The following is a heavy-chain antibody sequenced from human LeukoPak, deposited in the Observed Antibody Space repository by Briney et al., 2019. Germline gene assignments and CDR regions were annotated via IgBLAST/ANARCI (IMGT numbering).Heavy chain of an antibody. V-gene: IGHV3-7*02. Sequence: GGSLRLSCAASGLTFSSYWMAWVRQPPGKGLEWVASTAEDGSEKHYVDSVKGRFTISRDNAKNSLYLQMNRLRAEDTAVYYCARGDSGSYYFDYWGQGTLVTASS. CDR1: GLTFSSYW. J-gene: IGHJ4*02. CDR2: TAEDGSEK. CDR3: ARGDSGSYYFDY. D-gene: IGHD1-26*01.